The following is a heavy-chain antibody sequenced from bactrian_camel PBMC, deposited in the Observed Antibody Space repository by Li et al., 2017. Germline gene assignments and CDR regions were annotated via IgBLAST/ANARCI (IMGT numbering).Heavy chain of an antibody. V-gene: IGHV3S53*01. CDR3: AAEYGRSCRTTL. D-gene: IGHD3*01. Sequence: HVQLVESGGGSVQVGGSLRLSCAASMNGYSDEFMGWFRQAPGKEREGVAAIYGGIMTYYADSVKGRFAISQENGKNTTFLQMNSLEIEDTAAYHCAAEYGRSCRTTLWGLGTQVTVS. CDR2: IYGGIMT. CDR1: MNGYSDEF. J-gene: IGHJ4*01.